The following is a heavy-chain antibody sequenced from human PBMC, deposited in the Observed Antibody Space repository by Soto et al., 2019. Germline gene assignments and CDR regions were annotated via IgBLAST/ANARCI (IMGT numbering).Heavy chain of an antibody. V-gene: IGHV3-48*01. CDR2: VNAAANDI. CDR3: AKDLWFGEFSY. CDR1: GFTFSIFS. Sequence: GGSLRLSCAASGFTFSIFSMSWVRQAPGKGLEWISYVNAAANDIYYTDSVRGRFTISRDNAKNTLYLQMNSLRAEDTAVYYCAKDLWFGEFSYWGQGTLVTVSS. J-gene: IGHJ4*02. D-gene: IGHD3-10*01.